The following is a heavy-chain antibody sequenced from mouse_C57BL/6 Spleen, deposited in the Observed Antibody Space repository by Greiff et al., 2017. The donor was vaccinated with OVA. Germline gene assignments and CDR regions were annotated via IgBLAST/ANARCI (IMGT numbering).Heavy chain of an antibody. CDR3: ARGGYDDGPYYCDY. V-gene: IGHV1-81*01. CDR2: IYPRSGNT. D-gene: IGHD2-2*01. J-gene: IGHJ2*01. Sequence: QVQLQQSGAELARPGASVKLSCKASGYTFTSYGISWVKQRTGQGLEWIGEIYPRSGNTYYNEKFKGKATLTADKSSSTAYMELRSLTSEDSAVYFCARGGYDDGPYYCDYWGQGTTLTVSS. CDR1: GYTFTSYG.